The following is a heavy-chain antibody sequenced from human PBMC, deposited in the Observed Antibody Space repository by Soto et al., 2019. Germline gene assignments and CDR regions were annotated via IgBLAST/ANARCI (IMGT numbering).Heavy chain of an antibody. CDR1: GYTFIGQY. V-gene: IGHV1-2*06. D-gene: IGHD6-6*01. CDR3: ARDGEYSSSSGLLAY. J-gene: IGHJ4*02. Sequence: QVQLVQSGAEVKKPGASVKVSCKASGYTFIGQYIYWVLQAPGQGLEWMGRINPNSGAANYAQRFQGRVTVTRDTSISTAYMELSRLISDDTAVYYCARDGEYSSSSGLLAYWGQGTLVTVSS. CDR2: INPNSGAA.